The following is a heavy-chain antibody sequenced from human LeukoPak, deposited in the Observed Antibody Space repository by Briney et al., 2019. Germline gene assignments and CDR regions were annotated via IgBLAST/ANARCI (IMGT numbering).Heavy chain of an antibody. D-gene: IGHD3-10*01. V-gene: IGHV4-59*08. Sequence: SSETLSLTCTVSGASISSYYWSWIRQPPGKGLEWIGYISYSGSTNYNPSLKSRVTISADTSKNQVSLTLSSVTAADTAVYYCARHPELYFFDYWGQGTLVTVPS. CDR2: ISYSGST. CDR3: ARHPELYFFDY. CDR1: GASISSYY. J-gene: IGHJ4*02.